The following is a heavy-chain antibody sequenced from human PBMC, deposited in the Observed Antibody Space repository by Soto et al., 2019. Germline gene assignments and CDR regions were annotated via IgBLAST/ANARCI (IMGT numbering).Heavy chain of an antibody. D-gene: IGHD6-6*01. CDR1: GYTFTSYY. Sequence: ASVKVSCKASGYTFTSYYMHWVRQAPGQGLEWMGIINPSGGSTSYAQKFQGRVTMTRDTSTSTVYMELSSLRSEDTAVYYCARNPEYSSSSYQRGDAFDIWGQGTMVTVSS. CDR2: INPSGGST. V-gene: IGHV1-46*01. J-gene: IGHJ3*02. CDR3: ARNPEYSSSSYQRGDAFDI.